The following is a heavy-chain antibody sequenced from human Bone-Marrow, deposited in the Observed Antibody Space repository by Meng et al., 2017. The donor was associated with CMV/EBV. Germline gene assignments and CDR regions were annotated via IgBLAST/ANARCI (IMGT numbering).Heavy chain of an antibody. CDR1: GFTFSGSA. CDR2: IRSKANSYAT. V-gene: IGHV3-73*01. J-gene: IGHJ5*02. Sequence: GESLKISCAASGFTFSGSAMHWVRQASGKGLEWVGRIRSKANSYATAYATSVKGRFTISRDDSKNTAYPQMNSLKTEDTAVYYCSPHVDTAVVTFDNWGQGTLVTVSS. D-gene: IGHD5-18*01. CDR3: SPHVDTAVVTFDN.